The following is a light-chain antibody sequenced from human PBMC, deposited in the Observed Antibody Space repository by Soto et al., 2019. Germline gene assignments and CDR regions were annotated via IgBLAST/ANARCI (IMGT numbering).Light chain of an antibody. V-gene: IGKV4-1*01. CDR2: WVS. Sequence: DIVMTQFPDSLAVSLGERATINCKSSQSILYSSNNKNYLAWYQQKPGQSPKLLIYWVSTRESGVPERFSGGGSGTDFTLTISSLQAEDVAIYHCQQYYSTPQTFGQGTKVEIK. CDR3: QQYYSTPQT. CDR1: QSILYSSNNKNY. J-gene: IGKJ1*01.